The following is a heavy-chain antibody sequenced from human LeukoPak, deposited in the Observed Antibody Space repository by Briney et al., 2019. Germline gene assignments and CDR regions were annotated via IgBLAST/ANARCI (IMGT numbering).Heavy chain of an antibody. CDR1: GFTFSSYA. Sequence: PGGSLRLSCAASGFTFSSYAMHWVRQAPGKGLEWVAVISYDGSNKYYADSVKGRFTISRDNAKNSLYLQMNSLRAEDTAVYYCARGLPATVVTPSCDYWGQGTLVTVSS. CDR2: ISYDGSNK. V-gene: IGHV3-30*04. D-gene: IGHD4-23*01. CDR3: ARGLPATVVTPSCDY. J-gene: IGHJ4*02.